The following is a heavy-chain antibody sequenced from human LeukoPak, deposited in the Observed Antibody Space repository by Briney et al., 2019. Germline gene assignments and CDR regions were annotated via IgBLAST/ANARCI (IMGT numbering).Heavy chain of an antibody. V-gene: IGHV3-53*01. Sequence: GGSLRLSCAASGFTVSSNYMSWVRQAPGKGLEWVSVIYSGGSTYYADSVKGRLTISRDNSKNTLYLQMNSLRAEDTAVYYCASGWTKTIYGGNYYFDYWGQGTLVTVSS. J-gene: IGHJ4*02. CDR2: IYSGGST. CDR1: GFTVSSNY. D-gene: IGHD4-23*01. CDR3: ASGWTKTIYGGNYYFDY.